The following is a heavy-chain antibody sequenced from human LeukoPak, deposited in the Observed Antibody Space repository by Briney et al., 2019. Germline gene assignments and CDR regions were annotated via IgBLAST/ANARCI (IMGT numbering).Heavy chain of an antibody. CDR1: GYTFTGYY. CDR3: ARDQVLHSYYDYVWGSYRSPGYFDY. V-gene: IGHV1-2*02. D-gene: IGHD3-16*02. Sequence: ASVKVSCKASGYTFTGYYMHWVRQAPGQGLEWMGWINPNSGGTNYAQKFQGRVTMTRDTSISTAYMELSRLRSDDTAVYYCARDQVLHSYYDYVWGSYRSPGYFDYWGQGTLVTVSS. J-gene: IGHJ4*02. CDR2: INPNSGGT.